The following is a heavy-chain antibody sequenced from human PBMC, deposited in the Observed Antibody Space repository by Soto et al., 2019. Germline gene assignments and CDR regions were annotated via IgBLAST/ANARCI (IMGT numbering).Heavy chain of an antibody. D-gene: IGHD3-3*01. CDR1: GFTFSSYS. CDR3: ARGFADFWSGYWPDNFDY. Sequence: GGSLRLSCAASGFTFSSYSMNWVRQAPGKGLEWVSSISSSSSYIYYADSVKGRFTISRGNAKNSLYLQMNSLRAEDTAVYYCARGFADFWSGYWPDNFDYWGQGTLVTVYS. J-gene: IGHJ4*02. CDR2: ISSSSSYI. V-gene: IGHV3-21*04.